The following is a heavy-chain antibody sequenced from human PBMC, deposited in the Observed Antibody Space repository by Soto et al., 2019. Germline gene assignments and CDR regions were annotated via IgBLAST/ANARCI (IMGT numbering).Heavy chain of an antibody. V-gene: IGHV1-2*04. CDR2: INPNSGGT. Sequence: ASVKVSCKASGYTFTGYYMHWVRQAPGQGLEWMGWINPNSGGTNYAQKFQGWVTMTRDTSISTAYMELSRLRSDDTAVYYCARGTHYYDFWSGDQGYYYYYGMDVWGQGTTVTVSS. D-gene: IGHD3-3*01. J-gene: IGHJ6*02. CDR1: GYTFTGYY. CDR3: ARGTHYYDFWSGDQGYYYYYGMDV.